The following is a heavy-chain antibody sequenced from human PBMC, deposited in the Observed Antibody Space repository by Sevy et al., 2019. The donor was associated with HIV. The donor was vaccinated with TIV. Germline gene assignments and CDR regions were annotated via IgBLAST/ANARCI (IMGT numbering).Heavy chain of an antibody. CDR2: IKSNSNGGTI. CDR3: TTDRGRTSSMYFDL. D-gene: IGHD3-10*01. V-gene: IGHV3-15*01. J-gene: IGHJ2*01. Sequence: GGSLRLSCAASGFTFSRAWMSWVRQAPGKGLEWVGRIKSNSNGGTIDYAAPVKGRFSISRDDSENTVYLQMNSLNTEDTATYSCTTDRGRTSSMYFDLWGRGTLVTVSS. CDR1: GFTFSRAW.